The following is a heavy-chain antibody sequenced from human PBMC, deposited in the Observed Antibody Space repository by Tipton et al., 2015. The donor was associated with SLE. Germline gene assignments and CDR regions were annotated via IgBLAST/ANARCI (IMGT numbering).Heavy chain of an antibody. V-gene: IGHV3-11*05. Sequence: SLRLSCAASGFTFSDYYMSWIRQAPGKGLEWVSYISSSSSYTNYADSVKGRFTISRDNAKNSLYLQMNSLRAEDTAVYYCARESSGRYGGNGAEDYWGQGTLVTVSS. CDR1: GFTFSDYY. J-gene: IGHJ4*02. D-gene: IGHD4-23*01. CDR3: ARESSGRYGGNGAEDY. CDR2: ISSSSSYT.